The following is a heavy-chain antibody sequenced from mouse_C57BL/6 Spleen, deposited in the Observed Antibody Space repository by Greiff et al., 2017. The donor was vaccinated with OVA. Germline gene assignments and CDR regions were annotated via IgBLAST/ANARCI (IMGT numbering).Heavy chain of an antibody. V-gene: IGHV14-2*01. CDR3: ARSPRYYWYFDV. CDR2: IAPEDGET. J-gene: IGHJ1*03. CDR1: GFNIKDYY. Sequence: VQLQPSGAELVKPGASVKLSCTASGFNIKDYYMHWVTQRTEQGLEWIGRIAPEDGETKYAPKFQGKDTITADTSSNTAYLQLSSLASEDAAVYYRARSPRYYWYFDVWGTGTTVTVSS.